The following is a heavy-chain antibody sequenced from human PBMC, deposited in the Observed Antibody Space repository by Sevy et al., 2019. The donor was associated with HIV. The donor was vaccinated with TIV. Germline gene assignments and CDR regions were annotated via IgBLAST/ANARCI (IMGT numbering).Heavy chain of an antibody. J-gene: IGHJ3*02. D-gene: IGHD2-2*01. Sequence: SETLSLTCAVYGGSFSGYYWSWIRQPPGKGLEWIGEINHSGSTNYNPSLKSRVTISVDTSKKQFSLKLRSVTAADTAVYYCARHCSGTGCSHDFDIWGQGTMVTVSS. CDR1: GGSFSGYY. V-gene: IGHV4-34*01. CDR2: INHSGST. CDR3: ARHCSGTGCSHDFDI.